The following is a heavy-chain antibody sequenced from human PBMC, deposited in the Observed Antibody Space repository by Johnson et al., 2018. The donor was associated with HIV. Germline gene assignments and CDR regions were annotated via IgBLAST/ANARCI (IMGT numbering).Heavy chain of an antibody. CDR2: IGTAGDA. Sequence: VQLVESGGGMVQPGGSLRLSCAASGFTFSSYDMHWVRQTTGKGLEWVSAIGTAGDAYYPGSVKGRFTISRENGKNSLYLQMNSLRAGDTAVYYCARALARLDAFDIWGQGTMVTVSS. J-gene: IGHJ3*02. CDR3: ARALARLDAFDI. CDR1: GFTFSSYD. V-gene: IGHV3-13*01.